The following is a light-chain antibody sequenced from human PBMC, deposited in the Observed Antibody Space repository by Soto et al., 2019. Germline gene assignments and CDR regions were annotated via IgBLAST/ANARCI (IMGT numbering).Light chain of an antibody. CDR2: DAS. J-gene: IGKJ4*01. CDR3: QEYDNPPPLT. CDR1: QVIANY. V-gene: IGKV1-33*01. Sequence: DILLTQSPSSLSASVGDRVTITCQASQVIANYLNWYQQKPGKPPKLLIFDASNLETWVPSRFSVSGSRTEFSFTISTLHSVLFATYYCQEYDNPPPLTVGGRTKVKMK.